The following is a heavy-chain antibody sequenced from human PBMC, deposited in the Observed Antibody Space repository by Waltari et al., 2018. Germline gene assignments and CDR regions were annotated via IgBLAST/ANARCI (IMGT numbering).Heavy chain of an antibody. Sequence: EVQLVQSGAEVKKPGESLKISCKGSGYSFTSYWIGWVRQMPGKGLEWMGIIYPGDPDTGYSRPFQGQVTISADKSISTAYLQGSSLKASDTAMYYCARTAKIYSSSSGWYFDLWGRGTLVTVSS. V-gene: IGHV5-51*01. CDR3: ARTAKIYSSSSGWYFDL. CDR1: GYSFTSYW. J-gene: IGHJ2*01. D-gene: IGHD6-6*01. CDR2: IYPGDPDT.